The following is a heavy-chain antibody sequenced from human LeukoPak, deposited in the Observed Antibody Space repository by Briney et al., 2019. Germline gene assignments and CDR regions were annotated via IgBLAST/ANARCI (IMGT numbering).Heavy chain of an antibody. Sequence: SETLSLTCTVSGGSISSCYWSWIRQPPGKGLEWTGYIYYSGSTNYNPSLKSRVTISVDTSKNQFSLKLSSVTAADTAVYYCARVSRALYYDSSGYYPRTYFDYWGQGTLVTVSS. CDR3: ARVSRALYYDSSGYYPRTYFDY. J-gene: IGHJ4*02. CDR2: IYYSGST. V-gene: IGHV4-59*01. D-gene: IGHD3-22*01. CDR1: GGSISSCY.